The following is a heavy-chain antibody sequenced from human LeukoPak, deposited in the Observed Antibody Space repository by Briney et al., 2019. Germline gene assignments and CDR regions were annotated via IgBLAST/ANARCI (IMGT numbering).Heavy chain of an antibody. V-gene: IGHV3-23*01. CDR3: AKESPYASGRTYYFDY. J-gene: IGHJ4*02. CDR2: INSNGGTT. CDR1: GFSFSTYA. Sequence: PGGSLRLSCAASGFSFSTYAMSWVRLAPGRGPEWVSAINSNGGTTYYADPVKGRFTISRDNSKNTVDLQMNSLRAEDTAVYYCAKESPYASGRTYYFDYWGQGTLVTASS. D-gene: IGHD3-10*01.